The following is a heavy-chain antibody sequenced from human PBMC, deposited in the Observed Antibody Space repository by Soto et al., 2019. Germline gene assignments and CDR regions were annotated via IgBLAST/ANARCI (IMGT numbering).Heavy chain of an antibody. D-gene: IGHD3-3*01. V-gene: IGHV4-34*01. CDR3: ARGEAYYDFWSGYYTGSFWFDP. Sequence: SETLSLTCAVYGGSFSGYYWSWIRQPPGKGLEWIGEINHSGSTNYNPSLKSRVTISVDTSKNQFSLKLSSVTAADTAVYYCARGEAYYDFWSGYYTGSFWFDPRGQGTLVTVSS. J-gene: IGHJ5*02. CDR2: INHSGST. CDR1: GGSFSGYY.